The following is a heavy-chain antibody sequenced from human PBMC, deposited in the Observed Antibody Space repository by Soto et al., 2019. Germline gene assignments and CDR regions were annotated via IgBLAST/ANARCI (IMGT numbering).Heavy chain of an antibody. J-gene: IGHJ4*02. V-gene: IGHV1-2*04. CDR2: INPNSGGT. D-gene: IGHD3-3*01. Sequence: QVQLVQSGAEVKKPGASVKVSCKASGYTFTGYYMHWVRQAPGQGLEWMGWINPNSGGTNYAQKFQGWVTMTRDTSISTAYMELSRLRSDDTAVYYCARDADVWSGYYSPQYFDYWGQGTLVTVSS. CDR1: GYTFTGYY. CDR3: ARDADVWSGYYSPQYFDY.